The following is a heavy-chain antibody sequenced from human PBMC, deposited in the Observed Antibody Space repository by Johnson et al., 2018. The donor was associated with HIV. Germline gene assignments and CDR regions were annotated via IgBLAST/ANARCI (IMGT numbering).Heavy chain of an antibody. V-gene: IGHV3-66*01. CDR1: GFTFSSYA. Sequence: VQLVESGGGLVKPGGSLRLSCAASGFTFSSYAMHWVRQAPGKGLEWVSVIYSGGSTYYADSVKGRFAISRDNSKNTLYLQMNSLRAEDTAVYYCARAGRGYGFDSWGQGTMVTVSS. CDR2: IYSGGST. CDR3: ARAGRGYGFDS. J-gene: IGHJ3*02. D-gene: IGHD3-10*01.